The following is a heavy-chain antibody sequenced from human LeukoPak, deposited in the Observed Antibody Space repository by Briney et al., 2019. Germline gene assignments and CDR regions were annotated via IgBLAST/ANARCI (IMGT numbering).Heavy chain of an antibody. V-gene: IGHV3-74*01. CDR3: ARKGVAAGTYDY. D-gene: IGHD6-13*01. CDR1: GFTFSSCW. CDR2: INSDGSST. Sequence: PGGSLRLSCAASGFTFSSCWMHWVRQAPGKGLVWVSRINSDGSSTNYADSVKGRFTISRDNAKNTLYLQMNSLRAEDTAVYYCARKGVAAGTYDYWGQGTLVTVSS. J-gene: IGHJ4*02.